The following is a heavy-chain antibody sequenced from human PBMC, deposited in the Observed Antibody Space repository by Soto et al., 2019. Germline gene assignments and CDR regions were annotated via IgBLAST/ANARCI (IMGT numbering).Heavy chain of an antibody. J-gene: IGHJ3*02. CDR1: GFTFSDYY. CDR3: ARVLRVYDWLPQGTFDI. CDR2: ISGSGSYT. D-gene: IGHD3-9*01. Sequence: QVKLVDSGGDLVKPAGSLRLSCAASGFTFSDYYMSWIRQAPGKGLEWVSYISGSGSYTNYADSVKGRFTISRDNAKKSLSLQMNRLRPEDTAVYYCARVLRVYDWLPQGTFDIWGQGTMVTVSS. V-gene: IGHV3-11*06.